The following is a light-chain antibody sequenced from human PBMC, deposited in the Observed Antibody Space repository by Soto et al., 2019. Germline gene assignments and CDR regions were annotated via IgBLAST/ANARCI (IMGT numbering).Light chain of an antibody. V-gene: IGLV3-21*04. CDR2: YDS. CDR1: NIGSKS. J-gene: IGLJ2*01. Sequence: SYELTQPPSVSVAPGKTARITCGGNNIGSKSVHWYQQKPGQAPVLVIYYDSDRPSGIPERFSDSNSGNTATLTISRVEAGDEADYYCQVWDSSSDHPVFGGGTKVTVL. CDR3: QVWDSSSDHPV.